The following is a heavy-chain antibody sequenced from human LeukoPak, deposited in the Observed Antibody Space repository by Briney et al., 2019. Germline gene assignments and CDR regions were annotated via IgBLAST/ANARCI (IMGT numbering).Heavy chain of an antibody. Sequence: SETLSLTCTVSGGSTSSYYWSWIRQPPGKGLEWIGYIYYSGSTNYNPSLKSRVTISVDTSKNQFSLKLSSVTAADTAVYYCAREWGYVDYWGQGTLVTVSS. CDR2: IYYSGST. J-gene: IGHJ4*02. CDR3: AREWGYVDY. D-gene: IGHD3-16*01. CDR1: GGSTSSYY. V-gene: IGHV4-59*01.